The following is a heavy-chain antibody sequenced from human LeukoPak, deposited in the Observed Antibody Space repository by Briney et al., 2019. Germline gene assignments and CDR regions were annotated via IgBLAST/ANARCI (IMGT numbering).Heavy chain of an antibody. J-gene: IGHJ4*02. Sequence: ASVKVSCKASGYTFTSYDINWVRQATGQGLEWMGWMNPNSGNTGYAQKFRGRVTMTRNTSISTAYMELSSLRSEDTAVYYCARAPKGGMKIGYWGQGTLVTVSS. CDR1: GYTFTSYD. D-gene: IGHD3-22*01. V-gene: IGHV1-8*01. CDR2: MNPNSGNT. CDR3: ARAPKGGMKIGY.